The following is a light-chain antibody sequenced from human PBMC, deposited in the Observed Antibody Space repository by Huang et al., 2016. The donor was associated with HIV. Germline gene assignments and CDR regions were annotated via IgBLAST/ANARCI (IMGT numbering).Light chain of an antibody. CDR1: QSVSSN. CDR3: QQYNNWRGT. CDR2: GAS. J-gene: IGKJ2*01. V-gene: IGKV3-15*01. Sequence: EIVMTQSPATLSVSPGERATLSCRASQSVSSNLAWYQQKPGQAPRLLIYGASTRATGIPARVSGSGSGTEFTLTISSLQSEDFAVYYCQQYNNWRGTFGQGTKLEIK.